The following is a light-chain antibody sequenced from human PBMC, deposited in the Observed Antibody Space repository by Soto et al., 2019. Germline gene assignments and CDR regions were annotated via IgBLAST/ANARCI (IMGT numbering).Light chain of an antibody. Sequence: DIPMTQSPSTLSAFVGDRVTITCRASQSISSWLAWYQQKPGKAPKLLIYKASTLESGVPSNFSGSGSGTEFTLTISSLQPEDFATYYCQQYNSYPWTFGQGSKVDI. CDR3: QQYNSYPWT. CDR2: KAS. V-gene: IGKV1-5*03. J-gene: IGKJ1*01. CDR1: QSISSW.